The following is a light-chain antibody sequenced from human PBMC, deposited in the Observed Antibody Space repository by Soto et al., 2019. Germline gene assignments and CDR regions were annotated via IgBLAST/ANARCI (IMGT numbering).Light chain of an antibody. J-gene: IGKJ4*01. CDR3: KHYVTPPLT. CDR2: DAS. V-gene: IGKV3-20*01. Sequence: EIVLTQSPGTLSLSPGERATLSCRASQIISNSYLAWYQQKPGQAPRLLIYDASSRASGIPDRFSGSGSGTDFTLTISRLEPEDFAVYYCKHYVTPPLTFGGGTKVEIK. CDR1: QIISNSY.